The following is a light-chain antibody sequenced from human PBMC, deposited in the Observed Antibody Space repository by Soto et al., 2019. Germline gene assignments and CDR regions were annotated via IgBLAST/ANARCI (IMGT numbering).Light chain of an antibody. CDR3: QQASSFPWT. V-gene: IGKV1-12*01. CDR1: EDIADW. Sequence: IQMTQSPSFVSASVGDRVTFTCRAAEDIADWLAWYPQNPGKAPQLLISKASTLESGVPSRFGGSGSGTHFTLTISSLQPEDFATSLCQQASSFPWTFGQGTKV. J-gene: IGKJ1*01. CDR2: KAS.